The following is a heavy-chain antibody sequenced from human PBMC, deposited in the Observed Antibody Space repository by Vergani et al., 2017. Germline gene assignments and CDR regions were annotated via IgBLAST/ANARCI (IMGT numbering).Heavy chain of an antibody. CDR2: IRPYTGHT. V-gene: IGHV1-18*01. J-gene: IGHJ3*01. Sequence: QVQLVQSGAELKKPGASVSVSCKGSSHTFQTYGISWVRQAPGKGLEWMAWIRPYTGHTIYAQKFQDRVTMTADTSTHTAYMELRSLRSDDTAVYFCARVAPSNSEVTPTAFDVWGQGTMVTVSS. D-gene: IGHD1-1*01. CDR1: SHTFQTYG. CDR3: ARVAPSNSEVTPTAFDV.